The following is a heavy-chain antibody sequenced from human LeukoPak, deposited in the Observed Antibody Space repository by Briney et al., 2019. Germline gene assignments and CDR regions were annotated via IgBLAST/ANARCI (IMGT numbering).Heavy chain of an antibody. CDR1: RDSVSINSAA. CDR3: ARSPSPYSSGWYFDY. D-gene: IGHD6-19*01. Sequence: SQTLSLTCAISRDSVSINSAAWNWIRQSPSRGLEWLGRTYQRSKWYNGYAVSVKSRITINPDISKNQFSLQLNSVTPEDTAVYYCARSPSPYSSGWYFDYWGQGTLVTVSS. CDR2: TYQRSKWYN. V-gene: IGHV6-1*01. J-gene: IGHJ4*02.